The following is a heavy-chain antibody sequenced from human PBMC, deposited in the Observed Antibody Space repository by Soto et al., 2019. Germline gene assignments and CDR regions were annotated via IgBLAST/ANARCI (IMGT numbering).Heavy chain of an antibody. Sequence: EVQLLESGGDVVHPGGSLRLSCTASGFSFSSYALNWVRQAPGKGLEWISGISGSGDDSYYAGSVKGRSTISRDNAKNTPYLQINSLRPDDTAGYYCARGGIPASGTVWNGFVFCGQGTLVTVSS. J-gene: IGHJ5*01. V-gene: IGHV3-23*01. D-gene: IGHD6-13*01. CDR3: ARGGIPASGTVWNGFVF. CDR2: ISGSGDDS. CDR1: GFSFSSYA.